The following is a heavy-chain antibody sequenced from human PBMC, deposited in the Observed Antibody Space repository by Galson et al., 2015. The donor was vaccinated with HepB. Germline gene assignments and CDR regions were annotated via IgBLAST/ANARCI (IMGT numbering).Heavy chain of an antibody. V-gene: IGHV5-51*01. CDR2: IYPGDSDT. Sequence: QSGAEVKKPGESLKISCKGSGYSFTSYWIGWVRQMPGKGLEWMGIIYPGDSDTRYSPSFQGQVTISADKSISTAYLQWSSLKASDTAMYYCARSVRVLQLLHENWYFDLWGRGTLVTVSS. CDR1: GYSFTSYW. D-gene: IGHD5-18*01. J-gene: IGHJ2*01. CDR3: ARSVRVLQLLHENWYFDL.